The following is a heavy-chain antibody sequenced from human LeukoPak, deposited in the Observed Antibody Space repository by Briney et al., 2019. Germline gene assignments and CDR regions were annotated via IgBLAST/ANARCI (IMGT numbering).Heavy chain of an antibody. J-gene: IGHJ4*02. CDR2: IYYSGST. V-gene: IGHV4-30-4*01. CDR3: ARGRGWQLLWDGYYFDY. D-gene: IGHD2-15*01. Sequence: SETLSLTCAVSGYSISSGDYYWSWIRQPPGKGLEWIGYIYYSGSTYYNPSLKSRVTISVDTSKNQFSLKLSSVTAADTAVYYCARGRGWQLLWDGYYFDYWGQGTLVTVSS. CDR1: GYSISSGDYY.